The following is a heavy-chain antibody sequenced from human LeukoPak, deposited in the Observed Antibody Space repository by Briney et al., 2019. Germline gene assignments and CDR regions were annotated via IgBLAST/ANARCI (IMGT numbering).Heavy chain of an antibody. CDR1: GGSISSSSYY. Sequence: PSETLSLTGTVSGGSISSSSYYWGWIRQPPGKGLEWIGSIYYSGSTYYNPSLKSRVTISVDTSKNQFSLKLSSVTAADTAVYYCARQGGAGGVLWFGELRGWFDPWGQGTLVTVSS. D-gene: IGHD3-10*01. CDR3: ARQGGAGGVLWFGELRGWFDP. J-gene: IGHJ5*02. CDR2: IYYSGST. V-gene: IGHV4-39*01.